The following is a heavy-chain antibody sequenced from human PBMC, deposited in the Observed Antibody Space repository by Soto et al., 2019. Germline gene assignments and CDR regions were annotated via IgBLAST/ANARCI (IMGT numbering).Heavy chain of an antibody. Sequence: QVQLVQSGAEVKKPGSSVKVSCKTSGGTFSTYSIVWVRQAPGEGLEWMGGIIPIFGTANYAQKFQDRVTITANKSTNTAFMELRSLKSEDTAMYYCASSSGNNYGVGTNYYFGYWGQGTLVSVSS. V-gene: IGHV1-69*06. J-gene: IGHJ4*02. CDR3: ASSSGNNYGVGTNYYFGY. CDR2: IIPIFGTA. CDR1: GGTFSTYS. D-gene: IGHD1-26*01.